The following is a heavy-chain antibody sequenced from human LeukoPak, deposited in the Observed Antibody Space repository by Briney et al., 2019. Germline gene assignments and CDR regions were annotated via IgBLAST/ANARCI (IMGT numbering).Heavy chain of an antibody. D-gene: IGHD2-15*01. V-gene: IGHV4-34*01. CDR3: ARDRVVAATLYYYGMDV. Sequence: PSETLSLTCAVYGGSFSGFYWSWIRQPPGKGLEWIGEINHSGSTYYNPSLKSRVTISVDTSKNQFSLKLSSVTAADTAVYYCARDRVVAATLYYYGMDVWGQGTTVTVSS. CDR1: GGSFSGFY. CDR2: INHSGST. J-gene: IGHJ6*02.